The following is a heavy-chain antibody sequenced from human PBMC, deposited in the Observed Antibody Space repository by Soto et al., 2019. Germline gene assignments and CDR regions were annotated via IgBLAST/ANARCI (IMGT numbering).Heavy chain of an antibody. CDR3: AKSIAVAPGWIDP. CDR1: GVTFSSYG. D-gene: IGHD6-19*01. J-gene: IGHJ5*02. Sequence: GGSLRLSCVASGVTFSSYGIHWVRQAPGKGLEWVAGIWYDGSKRYYLDSVKGRFTISRDNSKNTVNLQMNSLRAEDTAVYYCAKSIAVAPGWIDPWGQGTLVTVSS. V-gene: IGHV3-33*06. CDR2: IWYDGSKR.